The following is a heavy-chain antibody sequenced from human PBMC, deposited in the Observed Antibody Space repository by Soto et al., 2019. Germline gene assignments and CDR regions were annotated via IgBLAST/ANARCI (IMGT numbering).Heavy chain of an antibody. CDR2: ISYDGSNK. J-gene: IGHJ4*02. Sequence: GGSLRLSCAASGFTFSSYAMHWVRQAPGKGLEWVAVISYDGSNKYYADSVKGRFTISRDNSKNTLYLQMNSLRAEDTAVYYCAREGRTIFGVVIPKLYYFDYWGQGTLVTVSS. D-gene: IGHD3-3*01. CDR1: GFTFSSYA. CDR3: AREGRTIFGVVIPKLYYFDY. V-gene: IGHV3-30-3*01.